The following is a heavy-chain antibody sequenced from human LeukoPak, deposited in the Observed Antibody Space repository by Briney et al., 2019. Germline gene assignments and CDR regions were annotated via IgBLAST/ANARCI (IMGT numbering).Heavy chain of an antibody. CDR3: ARAVCSTSCYVDAFDI. Sequence: ASVKVSCKASGYTFTSYGISWVRQAPGQGLEWMGWISAYNGNTNYAQKLQGRVTMTTDTSTSTAYMELRSLRSEDTAVYYCARAVCSTSCYVDAFDIWGQGTMVTVSS. D-gene: IGHD2-2*01. J-gene: IGHJ3*02. CDR1: GYTFTSYG. V-gene: IGHV1-18*01. CDR2: ISAYNGNT.